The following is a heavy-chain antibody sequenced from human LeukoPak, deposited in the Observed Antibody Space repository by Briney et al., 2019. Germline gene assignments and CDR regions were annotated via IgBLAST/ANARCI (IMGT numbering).Heavy chain of an antibody. CDR2: ISGTGGRT. D-gene: IGHD2-2*01. V-gene: IGHV3-23*01. Sequence: GGSLRLSCAASAFTYSSYAMSWVRQAPGKGLEWVSAISGTGGRTYYADSVKGRFTISRDNSKNTLYLQMNSLRAEDTAVYYCGKDGPNVYCSSTSCRKPYYYYYGMDVWGQGTTVTVSS. J-gene: IGHJ6*02. CDR3: GKDGPNVYCSSTSCRKPYYYYYGMDV. CDR1: AFTYSSYA.